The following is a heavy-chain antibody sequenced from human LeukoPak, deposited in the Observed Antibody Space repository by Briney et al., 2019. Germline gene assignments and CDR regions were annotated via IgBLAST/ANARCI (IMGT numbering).Heavy chain of an antibody. Sequence: ASVKVSSKASGYTFTGYYIHWVRQAPAQGLEWMGWINPNSGGTNYAQKFQGRVTMTRDTSISTAYIELSSLRSDDTAVYYCARATLPRSDDYTFDYWGQGTLVTVSS. CDR3: ARATLPRSDDYTFDY. V-gene: IGHV1-2*02. CDR1: GYTFTGYY. CDR2: INPNSGGT. D-gene: IGHD5-24*01. J-gene: IGHJ4*02.